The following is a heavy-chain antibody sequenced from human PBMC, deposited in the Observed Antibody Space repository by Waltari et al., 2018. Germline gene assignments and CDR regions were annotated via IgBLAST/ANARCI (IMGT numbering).Heavy chain of an antibody. D-gene: IGHD1-20*01. CDR2: ISSSSSTI. J-gene: IGHJ3*02. V-gene: IGHV3-48*04. Sequence: EVQLVESGGGLVQPGGSLRLSCAASGFTFSSYSMNWVRQAPGKGLEWVSYISSSSSTIYYVDSVKGRFTISRDNAKNSLYLQMNSLRAEDTAVYYCARGVYDAFDIWGQGTMVTVSS. CDR3: ARGVYDAFDI. CDR1: GFTFSSYS.